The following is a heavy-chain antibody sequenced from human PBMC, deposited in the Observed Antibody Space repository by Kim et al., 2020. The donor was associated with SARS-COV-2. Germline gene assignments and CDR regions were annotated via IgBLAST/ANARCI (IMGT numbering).Heavy chain of an antibody. D-gene: IGHD3-10*01. CDR3: AKGVMWFGTPYYFDY. Sequence: GGSLRLSCAASGFTFSSYGMHWVRQAPGKGLEWVAVISYDGSNKYYADSVKGRFTISRDNSKNTLYLQMNSLRAEDTAVYYCAKGVMWFGTPYYFDYWGQGTLVTVSS. J-gene: IGHJ4*02. CDR1: GFTFSSYG. CDR2: ISYDGSNK. V-gene: IGHV3-30*18.